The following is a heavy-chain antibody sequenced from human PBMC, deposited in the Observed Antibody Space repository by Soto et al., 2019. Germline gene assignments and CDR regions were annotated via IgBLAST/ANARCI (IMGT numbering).Heavy chain of an antibody. CDR2: ISAYNGNT. CDR3: ASLDCSGGSCYDWFDP. Sequence: ASVKVSCKASGYTFTSYGISWVRQAPGQGLEWMGWISAYNGNTNYAQKLQGRVTMTTDTSTSTAYMELRSLRSDDTAVYYCASLDCSGGSCYDWFDPWGQGTLVTVSS. V-gene: IGHV1-18*01. J-gene: IGHJ5*02. D-gene: IGHD2-15*01. CDR1: GYTFTSYG.